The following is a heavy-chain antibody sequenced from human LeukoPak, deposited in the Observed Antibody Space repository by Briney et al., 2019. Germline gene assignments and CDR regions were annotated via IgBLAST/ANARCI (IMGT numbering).Heavy chain of an antibody. CDR2: ISAYNGNT. CDR3: ARENIVAGGGGFQH. V-gene: IGHV1-18*01. Sequence: ASVKVSCKASGYTFTSYGISWVRQAPGQGLEWMGWISAYNGNTNYAQKLKGRVTMTTDTSTSTAYMELRSLRSDDTAVYYCARENIVAGGGGFQHWGQGTLVTVSS. J-gene: IGHJ1*01. CDR1: GYTFTSYG. D-gene: IGHD5-12*01.